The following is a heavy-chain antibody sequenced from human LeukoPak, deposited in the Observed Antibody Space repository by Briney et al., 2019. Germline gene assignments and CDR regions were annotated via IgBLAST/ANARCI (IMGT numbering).Heavy chain of an antibody. CDR1: GGTFSSYA. D-gene: IGHD6-13*01. CDR3: ARVIAAAGILYYYGMDV. V-gene: IGHV1-69*04. J-gene: IGHJ6*02. Sequence: GSSVKVSCKASGGTFSSYAISWVRRAPGQGLEWMGRIIPILGIANYAQKFQGRVTITADKSTSTAYMELSSLRSEDTAVYYCARVIAAAGILYYYGMDVWGQGTTVTVSS. CDR2: IIPILGIA.